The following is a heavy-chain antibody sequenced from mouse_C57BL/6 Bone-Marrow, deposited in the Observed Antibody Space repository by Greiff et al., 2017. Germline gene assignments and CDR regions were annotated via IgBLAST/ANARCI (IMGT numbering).Heavy chain of an antibody. CDR1: GFTFSSYA. Sequence: EVKLVESGEGLVKPGGSLKLSCAASGFTFSSYAMSWVRQTPEKRLEWVAYISSGGDYIYYADTVKGRFTISRDNARNTLYLQMNSRKSEDTAMYYCTRERDYGPYYAMDYWGQGTSVTVSS. CDR3: TRERDYGPYYAMDY. J-gene: IGHJ4*01. V-gene: IGHV5-9-1*02. CDR2: ISSGGDYI. D-gene: IGHD1-1*01.